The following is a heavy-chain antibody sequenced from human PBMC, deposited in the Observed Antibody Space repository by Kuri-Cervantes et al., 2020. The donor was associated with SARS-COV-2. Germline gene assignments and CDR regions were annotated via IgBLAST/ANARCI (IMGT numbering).Heavy chain of an antibody. V-gene: IGHV1-2*02. D-gene: IGHD3-10*01. CDR1: GYTFTSYY. Sequence: SVKVSCKASGYTFTSYYMHWVRQAPGQGLEWMGWINPNSGGTNYAQKFQGRVTMTTDTSTRTAYMELRSLRSDDTAVYYCARVAGEGPIYYYYMDVWGKGTTVTVSS. J-gene: IGHJ6*03. CDR3: ARVAGEGPIYYYYMDV. CDR2: INPNSGGT.